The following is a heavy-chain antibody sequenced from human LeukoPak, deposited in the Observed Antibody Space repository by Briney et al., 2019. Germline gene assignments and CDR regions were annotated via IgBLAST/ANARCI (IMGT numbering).Heavy chain of an antibody. Sequence: SETLSLTCTVSGGSISSYYWSWIRQPPGKGLEWIGYIYYSGSTNYNPSLKSRVTISVDTSKNQFSLKLSSVTAADTAVYYCARWRYSGYVGDYWGQGTLVTVSS. CDR1: GGSISSYY. V-gene: IGHV4-59*12. CDR3: ARWRYSGYVGDY. J-gene: IGHJ4*02. CDR2: IYYSGST. D-gene: IGHD5-12*01.